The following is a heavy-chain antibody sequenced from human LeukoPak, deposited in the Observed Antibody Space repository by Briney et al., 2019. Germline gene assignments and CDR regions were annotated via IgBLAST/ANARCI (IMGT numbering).Heavy chain of an antibody. CDR3: ARGAEAETSPLDF. J-gene: IGHJ4*02. CDR1: GYIFSDYY. CDR2: INPKSGAA. D-gene: IGHD6-13*01. Sequence: ASVKVSCKASGYIFSDYYMHWVRQAPGQGLEWLGWINPKSGAADYAQQFRCRVTMTRDTSINTDYMEMKRVTSDDTAVYYCARGAEAETSPLDFWGQGTLVTVPS. V-gene: IGHV1-2*02.